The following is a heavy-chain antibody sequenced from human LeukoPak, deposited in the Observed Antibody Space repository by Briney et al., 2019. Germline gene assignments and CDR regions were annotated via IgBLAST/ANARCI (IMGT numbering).Heavy chain of an antibody. Sequence: ASVKVSCKASGYIFTAYYIHWLRQAPGQGLDWMGWINPNSGGTSFALNFQGRVTLTRDTSISTVYMELSRLRSDDTAVYYCARDLSGGALGAFDIWGQGTMVTVSS. J-gene: IGHJ3*02. D-gene: IGHD2-15*01. V-gene: IGHV1-2*02. CDR2: INPNSGGT. CDR1: GYIFTAYY. CDR3: ARDLSGGALGAFDI.